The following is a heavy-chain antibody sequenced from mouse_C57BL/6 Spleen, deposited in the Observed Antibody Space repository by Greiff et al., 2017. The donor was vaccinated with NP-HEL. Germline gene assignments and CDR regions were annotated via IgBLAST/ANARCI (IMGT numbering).Heavy chain of an antibody. J-gene: IGHJ2*01. CDR1: GFTFSDYY. V-gene: IGHV5-16*01. D-gene: IGHD1-2*01. CDR3: ARGHYFGVYYFDY. Sequence: DVHLVESEGGLVQPGSSMKLSCTASGFTFSDYYMAWVRQVPEKGLEWVANINYDGSSTYYLDSLKSRFIISRDNAKNILYLQMSSLKSEDTATYYCARGHYFGVYYFDYWGQGTTLTVSS. CDR2: INYDGSST.